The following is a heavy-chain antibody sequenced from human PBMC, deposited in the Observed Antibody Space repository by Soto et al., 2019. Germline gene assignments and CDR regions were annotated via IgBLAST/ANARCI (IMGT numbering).Heavy chain of an antibody. CDR1: GFTFSSYV. V-gene: IGHV3-23*01. CDR3: AKGSSGWYERFDY. Sequence: EVQLLESGGGLVQPGGSLRLSCAASGFTFSSYVMSWVRQAPGKGLEWVSAISGSGGSTYYADSVKGRFTISRDNSKHTLYLQMNSLRAEDTAVYYCAKGSSGWYERFDYWGQGTLVTVSS. J-gene: IGHJ4*02. CDR2: ISGSGGST. D-gene: IGHD6-19*01.